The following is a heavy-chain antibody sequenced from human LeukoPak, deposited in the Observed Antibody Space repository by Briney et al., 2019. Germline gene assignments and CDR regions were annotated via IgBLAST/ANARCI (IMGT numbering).Heavy chain of an antibody. CDR2: INHSGST. CDR3: ARGYSSGWSGY. CDR1: GGSFSGYY. V-gene: IGHV4-34*01. D-gene: IGHD6-19*01. J-gene: IGHJ4*02. Sequence: PSETLSLTCAVYGGSFSGYYWSWIRQPPGKGLVWIGEINHSGSTNYNPSLKSRVTISVDTSKNQFSLKLSSVTAADTAVYYCARGYSSGWSGYWGQGTLVTVSS.